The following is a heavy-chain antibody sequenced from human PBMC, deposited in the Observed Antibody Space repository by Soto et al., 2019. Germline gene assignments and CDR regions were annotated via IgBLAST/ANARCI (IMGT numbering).Heavy chain of an antibody. V-gene: IGHV4-39*01. D-gene: IGHD3-3*02. CDR1: GDSIISSDFY. J-gene: IGHJ5*02. CDR3: ARHSLALRKNNWFDP. Sequence: SETLSLTCTVSGDSIISSDFYWGWFRQPPGKGLEWIGSIFYLGSSYYNPSLKSRVTMSVDTSKNQLSLRRRSVTAADTALYCCARHSLALRKNNWFDPWGHGMMVTVSS. CDR2: IFYLGSS.